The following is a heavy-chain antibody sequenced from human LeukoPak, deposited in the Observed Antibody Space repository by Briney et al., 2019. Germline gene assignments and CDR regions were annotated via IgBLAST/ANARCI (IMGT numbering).Heavy chain of an antibody. V-gene: IGHV3-15*01. D-gene: IGHD3-22*01. Sequence: GGSLRLSCVTSGFTFSDSWMSWVRQAPGKGLELVCRIKRKVDDETKNYAAPVRGRFTISRDDSKNTVYLKMDSLRTEDTAVYYCTADTFESSRYSHDYWGQGTLVTVSS. CDR2: IKRKVDDETK. CDR1: GFTFSDSW. CDR3: TADTFESSRYSHDY. J-gene: IGHJ4*02.